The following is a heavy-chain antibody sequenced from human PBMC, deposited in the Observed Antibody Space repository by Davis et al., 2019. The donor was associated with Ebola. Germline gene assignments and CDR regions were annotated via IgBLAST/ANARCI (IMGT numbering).Heavy chain of an antibody. D-gene: IGHD1-7*01. J-gene: IGHJ4*02. V-gene: IGHV3-48*01. CDR1: GFTFSSYS. Sequence: GESLKISCAASGFTFSSYSMNWVRQAPGKGLEWVSSISSSSSTIYYADSVKGRFTISIDNSKNTLYLQMNSLRAEDTAVYYCAKLELQYYWGQGTLVTVSS. CDR2: ISSSSSTI. CDR3: AKLELQYY.